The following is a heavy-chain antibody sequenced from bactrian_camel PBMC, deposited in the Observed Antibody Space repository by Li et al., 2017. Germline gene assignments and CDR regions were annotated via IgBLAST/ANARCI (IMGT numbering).Heavy chain of an antibody. CDR2: INNNGRA. J-gene: IGHJ4*01. Sequence: HVQLVESGGGSVQPGGSVKLACEVTGVDIRSTCMAWFRQAPGKEREEVAGINNNGRATYADPAKERFTISLDNVKNIMYLQMNSLKPEDSATYYCAAYFWCNGWEYRFAYRGQGTQVTVS. CDR1: GVDIRSTC. D-gene: IGHD3*01. CDR3: AAYFWCNGWEYRFAY. V-gene: IGHV3S53*01.